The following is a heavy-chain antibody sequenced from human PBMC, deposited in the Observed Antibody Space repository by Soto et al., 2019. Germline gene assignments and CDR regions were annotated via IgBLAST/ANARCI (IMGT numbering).Heavy chain of an antibody. V-gene: IGHV2-5*02. CDR1: GFSLSTSGVG. Sequence: QITLKESGPTLVKPTQTLTLTYTFSGFSLSTSGVGVGWIRQPPGKALEWLALIYWDDDKRYSPSLKSRLTITKDTSKNQVVLTMTNMDPVDTATYYCAHRPRARYSGYDFGYWGQGTLVTVSS. CDR2: IYWDDDK. J-gene: IGHJ4*02. CDR3: AHRPRARYSGYDFGY. D-gene: IGHD5-12*01.